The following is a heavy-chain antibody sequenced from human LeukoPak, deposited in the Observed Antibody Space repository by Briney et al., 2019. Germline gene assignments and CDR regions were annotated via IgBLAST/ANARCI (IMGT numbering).Heavy chain of an antibody. CDR3: VRAAAGGWFFQH. Sequence: SQTISLTCAISGDNVSNNSAAWNWIRQSPSRGLEWLGRTYYRSKWYNDYALSVKSRITINPDTSKNQFSLHLNSVTPDDTAVYYCVRAAAGGWFFQHWGQGTLVTVSS. CDR1: GDNVSNNSAA. V-gene: IGHV6-1*01. J-gene: IGHJ1*01. D-gene: IGHD6-13*01. CDR2: TYYRSKWYN.